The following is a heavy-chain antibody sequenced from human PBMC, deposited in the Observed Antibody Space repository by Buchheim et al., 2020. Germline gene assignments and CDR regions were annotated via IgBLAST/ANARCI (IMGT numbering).Heavy chain of an antibody. CDR2: ISGSGGST. D-gene: IGHD3-3*01. J-gene: IGHJ6*02. CDR3: AKDFPYYDFYTGVDYYYGMDV. Sequence: EVQLLESGGGLVQPGGSLRLSCAASGFTFSSYAMSWVRQAPGKGLEWVSAISGSGGSTYYADSVKGRFTISRDNSKNTLYLQMNSLRAEDTAVYYCAKDFPYYDFYTGVDYYYGMDVWGQGTT. CDR1: GFTFSSYA. V-gene: IGHV3-23*01.